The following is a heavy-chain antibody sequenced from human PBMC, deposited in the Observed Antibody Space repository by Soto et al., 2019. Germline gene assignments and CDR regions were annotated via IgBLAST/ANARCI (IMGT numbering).Heavy chain of an antibody. CDR2: IYYSGST. D-gene: IGHD3-3*01. V-gene: IGHV4-31*03. J-gene: IGHJ6*02. Sequence: QVQLQESGPGLVKPSQTLSLTCTVSGGSISSGGYYWSWIRQHPGKGLEWIGYIYYSGSTYYNPSVKSRVTSSVDTSKYQFSLKLSSVTAADTAVYYCASAPHYDFWSGYYWGGDYGMGVWGQGTTVTVSS. CDR3: ASAPHYDFWSGYYWGGDYGMGV. CDR1: GGSISSGGYY.